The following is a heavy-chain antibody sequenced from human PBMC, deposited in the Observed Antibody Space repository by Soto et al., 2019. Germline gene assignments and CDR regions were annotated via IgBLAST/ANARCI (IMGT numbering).Heavy chain of an antibody. Sequence: SETLSLTCAVYGGSFSGYYWSWIRQPPGKGLEWIGEINHSGSTNYNPSLKSRVTISVDTSKNQFSLKLSSVTAADTAVYYCARGHGVGATYYFDYWGQGTLVTVSS. CDR1: GGSFSGYY. CDR2: INHSGST. J-gene: IGHJ4*02. CDR3: ARGHGVGATYYFDY. D-gene: IGHD1-26*01. V-gene: IGHV4-34*01.